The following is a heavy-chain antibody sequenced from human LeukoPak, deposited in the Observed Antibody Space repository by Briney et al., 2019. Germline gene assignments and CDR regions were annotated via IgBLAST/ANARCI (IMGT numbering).Heavy chain of an antibody. CDR1: GFTYDDYG. V-gene: IGHV3-20*04. Sequence: PGGSLRLSCAVSGFTYDDYGMSWVRQAPGKGREWVSGINWNGGNTGYADSVKGRFTISRDNAKNSLYFQMNSLRAEDTALYYCARIRRGSSSWYYFDSWGQGTLVTVSS. CDR2: INWNGGNT. CDR3: ARIRRGSSSWYYFDS. D-gene: IGHD6-13*01. J-gene: IGHJ4*02.